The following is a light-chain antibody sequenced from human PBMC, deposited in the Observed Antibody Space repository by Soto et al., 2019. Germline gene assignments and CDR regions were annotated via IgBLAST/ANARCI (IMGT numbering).Light chain of an antibody. Sequence: KLSRDTHSVARGDWSSLSCRASQGVRSDLAWYQQRPGQAPRLLIYDASHRAAGIPARFSGSGFGTDFTLTISSLEPEDAAVYYCQQRSNWPPITFGQGTRLEIK. J-gene: IGKJ5*01. CDR3: QQRSNWPPIT. V-gene: IGKV3-11*01. CDR1: QGVRSD. CDR2: DAS.